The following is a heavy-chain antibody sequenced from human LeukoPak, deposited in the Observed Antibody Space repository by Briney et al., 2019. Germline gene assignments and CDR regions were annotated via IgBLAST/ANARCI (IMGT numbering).Heavy chain of an antibody. D-gene: IGHD3-22*01. V-gene: IGHV3-30*02. CDR3: AKTWAYYYDSSGYRPIVY. CDR1: GFTFSSYG. CDR2: IRYDGSNK. Sequence: GGSLRLSCAASGFTFSSYGMHWVRQAPGKGLEWVAFIRYDGSNKYYANSVKGRSTISRDNSKNTLYLQMNSLRAEDTAVYYCAKTWAYYYDSSGYRPIVYWGQGTLVTVSS. J-gene: IGHJ4*02.